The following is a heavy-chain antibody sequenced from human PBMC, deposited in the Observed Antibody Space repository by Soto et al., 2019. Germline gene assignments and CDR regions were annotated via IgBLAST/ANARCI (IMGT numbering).Heavy chain of an antibody. V-gene: IGHV4-59*01. Sequence: SETLSLTCTVSRGSISSYYWSWIRQPPGKGVEWIGHLYYNASTNYNTSLKSRVTISVDTSKNQFSLKLSSVPDEDTAVYYCARVYSSSLISIDVCPCFDIGGQGTMVTVSS. CDR2: LYYNAST. D-gene: IGHD6-13*01. CDR1: RGSISSYY. CDR3: ARVYSSSLISIDVCPCFDI. J-gene: IGHJ3*02.